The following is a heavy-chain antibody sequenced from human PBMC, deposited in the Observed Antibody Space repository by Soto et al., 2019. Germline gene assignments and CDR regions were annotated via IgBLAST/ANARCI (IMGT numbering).Heavy chain of an antibody. CDR1: GGSINSSSYY. V-gene: IGHV4-39*01. CDR2: IYYSGST. Sequence: SETLSLTCAVSGGSINSSSYYWGWIRQPPGKGLEWIGSIYYSGSTYYNPSLKSRVTISVDTSKNQFSLKLSSVTAADTAVYYCARHEDDYYYYGMDVWGQGTTVTVSS. D-gene: IGHD3-16*01. J-gene: IGHJ6*02. CDR3: ARHEDDYYYYGMDV.